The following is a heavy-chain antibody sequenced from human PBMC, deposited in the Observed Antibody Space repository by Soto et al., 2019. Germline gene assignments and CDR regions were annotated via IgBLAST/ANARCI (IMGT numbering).Heavy chain of an antibody. J-gene: IGHJ3*02. D-gene: IGHD3-10*01. CDR2: IIPIFGTA. CDR3: ARRGGPPPEEFDAFDI. Sequence: QVQLVQSGAEVKKPGSSVKVSCKASGGTFSSYAISWVRQAPGQGLEWMGGIIPIFGTANYAQKFQGRVTITAEESTSTAYMELSSLRSEDTAVYYCARRGGPPPEEFDAFDIWGQGTMVTVSS. V-gene: IGHV1-69*01. CDR1: GGTFSSYA.